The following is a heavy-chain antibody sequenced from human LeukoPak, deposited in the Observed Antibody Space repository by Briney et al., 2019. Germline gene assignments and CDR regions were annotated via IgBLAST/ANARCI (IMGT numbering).Heavy chain of an antibody. CDR1: GGSISSYY. Sequence: SETLSLTCTVSGGSISSYYWSWIRQPPGKGLEWIGYIYYSGSTNYNPSLKSRVTISVDTSKNQFSLKLSSVTAADTAVYYCARVVSPDYDFWSGSSYYYMDVWGKGTTVTVSS. CDR3: ARVVSPDYDFWSGSSYYYMDV. V-gene: IGHV4-59*01. D-gene: IGHD3-3*01. CDR2: IYYSGST. J-gene: IGHJ6*03.